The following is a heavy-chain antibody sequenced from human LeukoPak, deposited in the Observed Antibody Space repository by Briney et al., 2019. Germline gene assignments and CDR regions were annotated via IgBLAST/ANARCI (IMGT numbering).Heavy chain of an antibody. J-gene: IGHJ4*02. CDR3: ARGHGIAAVHFDY. V-gene: IGHV3-21*01. CDR1: GFTFSSYS. D-gene: IGHD6-13*01. CDR2: ISSSSSYI. Sequence: PGGSLRLSCAASGFTFSSYSMNWVRQAPGKGLEWVSSISSSSSYIYYADSVKGRFTISRDNAKNSLYLQMNGLRAEDTAVYYCARGHGIAAVHFDYWGQGTLVTVSS.